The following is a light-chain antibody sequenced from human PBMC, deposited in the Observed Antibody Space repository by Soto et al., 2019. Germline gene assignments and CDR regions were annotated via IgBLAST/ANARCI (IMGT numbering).Light chain of an antibody. CDR2: EVS. CDR3: SSYTSSSTYV. V-gene: IGLV2-14*01. CDR1: SSDVGGYSY. J-gene: IGLJ1*01. Sequence: QSALTQPASVSGSPGLSITISCTGTSSDVGGYSYVSWYQHHPGKVPKLMIYEVSNRPSGVSDRFSGSKSGNTASLTISGLQAEDEADYYCSSYTSSSTYVFGTGTKVTVL.